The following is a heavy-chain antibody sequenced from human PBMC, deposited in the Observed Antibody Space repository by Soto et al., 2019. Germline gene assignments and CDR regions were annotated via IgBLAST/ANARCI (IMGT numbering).Heavy chain of an antibody. CDR2: INHRGSL. V-gene: IGHV4-31*03. D-gene: IGHD1-1*01. J-gene: IGHJ6*02. Sequence: PSETLSLTCTVTGGSMTSGDQYWTWIRHRPGEGLEWFGYINHRGSLYYNPSLRSRVSMSVDTSKNQFSLNLSFVTAADKAVYYCARELPQRQGRNMDVWGQGTTVTVSS. CDR3: ARELPQRQGRNMDV. CDR1: GGSMTSGDQY.